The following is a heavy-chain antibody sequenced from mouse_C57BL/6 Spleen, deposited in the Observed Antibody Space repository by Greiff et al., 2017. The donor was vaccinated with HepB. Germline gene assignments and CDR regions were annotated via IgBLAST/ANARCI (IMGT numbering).Heavy chain of an antibody. CDR3: ASYYGEAY. D-gene: IGHD1-2*01. V-gene: IGHV1-74*01. Sequence: VQLQQPGAELVKPGASVKVSCKASGYTFTSYWMHWVKQRPGQGLEWIGRINPSDSDTNYNQKFKGKATLTVDKSSSTAYMQLSSLTSEAYAVYYCASYYGEAYWGQGTLVTVSA. CDR1: GYTFTSYW. CDR2: INPSDSDT. J-gene: IGHJ3*01.